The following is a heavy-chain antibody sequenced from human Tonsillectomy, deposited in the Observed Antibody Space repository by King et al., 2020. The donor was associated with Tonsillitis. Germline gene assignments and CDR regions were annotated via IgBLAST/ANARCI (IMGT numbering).Heavy chain of an antibody. D-gene: IGHD6-13*01. CDR3: ARLKWYASRWYYFDY. CDR2: IYYSGST. V-gene: IGHV4-39*01. CDR1: GGSISSSSYY. J-gene: IGHJ4*02. Sequence: LQLQESGPGLVKPSETLSLTCTVSGGSISSSSYYWDWIRQPPGKGLEWIGSIYYSGSTYYNPSLKSRVTIYVDTSKNQFSLKLSSVTAADTAVYYCARLKWYASRWYYFDYWGQGTLVTVSS.